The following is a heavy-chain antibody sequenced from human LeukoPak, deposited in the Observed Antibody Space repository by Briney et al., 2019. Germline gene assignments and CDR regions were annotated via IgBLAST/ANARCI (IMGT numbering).Heavy chain of an antibody. CDR1: GYSISSGYY. Sequence: PSETLSLTCTVSGYSISSGYYWGWIRQPPGKGLEWIGSIYHSGSTYYNPSLKSRVTISVDTSKNQFSLKLSSVTAADTAVYYCARAPSGYSSSWFDPWGQGTLVTVSS. CDR3: ARAPSGYSSSWFDP. CDR2: IYHSGST. D-gene: IGHD6-13*01. V-gene: IGHV4-38-2*02. J-gene: IGHJ5*02.